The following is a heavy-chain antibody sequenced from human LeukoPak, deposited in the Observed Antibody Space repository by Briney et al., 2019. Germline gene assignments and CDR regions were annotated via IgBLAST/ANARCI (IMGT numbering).Heavy chain of an antibody. CDR1: GFTFSNYA. CDR3: ARDDCTNGVCCFDY. V-gene: IGHV3-30*04. J-gene: IGHJ4*02. D-gene: IGHD2-8*01. CDR2: ISYDESNT. Sequence: GGSLRLSCAASGFTFSNYAMHWVRQAPGKGLEWVAVISYDESNTYYADSVKGRFTISRDNSKNTLYLQMSSLRAEDTAVYYCARDDCTNGVCCFDYWGQGTLVTVSS.